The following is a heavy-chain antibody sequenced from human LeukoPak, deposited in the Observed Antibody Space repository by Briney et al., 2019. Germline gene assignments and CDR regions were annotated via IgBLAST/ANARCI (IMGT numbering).Heavy chain of an antibody. CDR1: GYTFTSYA. V-gene: IGHV7-4-1*02. J-gene: IGHJ5*02. CDR2: INTNTGNP. CDR3: ARDYYYGSGSPPNWFDH. D-gene: IGHD3-10*01. Sequence: ASVKVSCKASGYTFTSYAMNWVRQAPGQGLEWMGWINTNTGNPTYAQGFTGRFVFSLDTSVSTAYLQISSLKAEDTAVYYCARDYYYGSGSPPNWFDHWGQGTLVTVSS.